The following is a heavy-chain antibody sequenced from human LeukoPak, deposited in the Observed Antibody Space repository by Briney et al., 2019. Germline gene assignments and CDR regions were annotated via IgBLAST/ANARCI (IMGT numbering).Heavy chain of an antibody. CDR2: IWYDGSNK. D-gene: IGHD3-10*01. V-gene: IGHV3-33*01. Sequence: GGSLRLSCAASGFTFSSHGMHWVRQAPGKGLEWVAVIWYDGSNKYYADSVKGRFTISRDNSKNTLYLQMNSLRAEDTAVYYCARFYGSGSYYPTYGMDVWGKGTTVTVSS. CDR1: GFTFSSHG. J-gene: IGHJ6*04. CDR3: ARFYGSGSYYPTYGMDV.